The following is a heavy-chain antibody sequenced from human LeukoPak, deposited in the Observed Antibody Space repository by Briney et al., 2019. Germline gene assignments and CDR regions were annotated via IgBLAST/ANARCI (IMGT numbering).Heavy chain of an antibody. CDR1: GFTFSSYS. D-gene: IGHD2-2*01. J-gene: IGHJ4*02. CDR3: ARESSTAFDY. Sequence: GRSLRLSCAASGFTFSSYSMNWVRQAPGKGLEWVSSISSSSSYIYYADSVKGRFTISRDNAKNSLYLQMNSLRAEDTAVYYCARESSTAFDYWGQGTLVTVSS. V-gene: IGHV3-21*01. CDR2: ISSSSSYI.